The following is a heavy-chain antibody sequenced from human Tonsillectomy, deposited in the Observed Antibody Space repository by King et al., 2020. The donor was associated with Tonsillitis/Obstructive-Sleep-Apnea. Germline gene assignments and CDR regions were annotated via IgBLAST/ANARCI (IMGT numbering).Heavy chain of an antibody. CDR2: INHSGST. CDR3: ARGSVSSIATRGWFDP. CDR1: GGSFSGYY. D-gene: IGHD6-6*01. J-gene: IGHJ5*02. Sequence: VQLQQWGAGLLKPSETLSLTCAVYGGSFSGYYWSWIRQPPGKGLEWIGEINHSGSTNYNPSLKSRVTISLDTSKNQFSLKLSSVTAANTAVYYCARGSVSSIATRGWFDPWGQGTLVTVSS. V-gene: IGHV4-34*01.